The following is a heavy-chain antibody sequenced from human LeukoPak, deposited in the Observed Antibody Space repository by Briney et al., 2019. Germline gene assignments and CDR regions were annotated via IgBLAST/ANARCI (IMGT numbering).Heavy chain of an antibody. CDR1: GGSIHSY. D-gene: IGHD6-19*01. J-gene: IGHJ3*02. Sequence: PSETLSLTCTVSGGSIHSYWSWIRQPAGKGLEWIGRISGSGTITYNPALQSRLTISIDTSKNQSSLKLMSVTAADTAVYYCARDGALAVAVNDAFDIWGQGTMVTVSS. CDR3: ARDGALAVAVNDAFDI. CDR2: ISGSGTI. V-gene: IGHV4-4*07.